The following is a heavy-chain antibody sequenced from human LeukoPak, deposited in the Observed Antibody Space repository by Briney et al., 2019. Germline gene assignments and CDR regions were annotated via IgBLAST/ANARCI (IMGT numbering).Heavy chain of an antibody. CDR1: GFTVSSNS. CDR2: IPAGGTST. Sequence: PGGSLRLSCTVSGFTVSSNSMSWVRQGPGKGLEWVSGIPAGGTSTHYADSVKGRFTISRDNSKYTLYLQMNSLRAEDTAVYYCAKDGCSSCYHGDAFDIWGQGTMVTVSS. CDR3: AKDGCSSCYHGDAFDI. V-gene: IGHV3-23*01. J-gene: IGHJ3*02. D-gene: IGHD2-2*01.